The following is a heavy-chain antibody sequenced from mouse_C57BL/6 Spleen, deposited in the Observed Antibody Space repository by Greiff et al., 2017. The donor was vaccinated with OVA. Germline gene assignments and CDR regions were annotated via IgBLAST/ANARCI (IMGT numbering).Heavy chain of an antibody. V-gene: IGHV1-62-2*01. CDR2: FYPGSGSI. CDR3: ARHEDRDHFDY. Sequence: VHVKPSGAELVKPGASVKLSCKASGYTFPEYTIHWVKQRSGQGLEWIGWFYPGSGSIKYNEKFKDKATLTADKSSSTVYMELSRLTSEDSAVYFCARHEDRDHFDYWGQGTTLTVSS. CDR1: GYTFPEYT. J-gene: IGHJ2*01.